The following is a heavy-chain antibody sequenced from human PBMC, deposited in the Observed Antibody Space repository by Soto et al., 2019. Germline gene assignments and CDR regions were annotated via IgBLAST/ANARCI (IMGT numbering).Heavy chain of an antibody. D-gene: IGHD6-13*01. CDR1: GDSISSGGYY. CDR3: ARVSSSSDMNWFDP. CDR2: IYYSGTT. J-gene: IGHJ5*02. Sequence: QVQLQESGPGLVKPSQTLSLTCTVSGDSISSGGYYWSWIRQHPGKGLEWIGFIYYSGTTYYNSSLKSRVTISIDTSKNQFSLNLSSVTAADTAVYYCARVSSSSDMNWFDPWGQGTLVTVSS. V-gene: IGHV4-31*03.